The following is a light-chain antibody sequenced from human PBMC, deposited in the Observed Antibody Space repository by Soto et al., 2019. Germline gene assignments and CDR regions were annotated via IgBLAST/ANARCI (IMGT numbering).Light chain of an antibody. J-gene: IGKJ5*01. CDR3: QQDNNWVVT. Sequence: EIVMTQSPGTLSVAPGERATLSCRASQSVRSDVAWYQHKPGQAPRLLIYGASTRATGIPARFIGSGSETEFTLTISSLQSEDFAIYYCQQDNNWVVTFGQGTRLEI. CDR1: QSVRSD. V-gene: IGKV3-15*01. CDR2: GAS.